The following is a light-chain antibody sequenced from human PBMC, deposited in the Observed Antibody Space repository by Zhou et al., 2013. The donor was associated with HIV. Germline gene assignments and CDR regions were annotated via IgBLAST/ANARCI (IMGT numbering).Light chain of an antibody. Sequence: DIQMTQSPSSLSASVGDRVTISCRASQGISNYLAWYQQKPGKVPKLLIYGAFNFRSGVPSRFSGSGSGTDFTLTISSLQPEDVATYYCQNYNSVPLTFGGGTKVEIK. V-gene: IGKV1-27*01. J-gene: IGKJ4*01. CDR3: QNYNSVPLT. CDR2: GAF. CDR1: QGISNY.